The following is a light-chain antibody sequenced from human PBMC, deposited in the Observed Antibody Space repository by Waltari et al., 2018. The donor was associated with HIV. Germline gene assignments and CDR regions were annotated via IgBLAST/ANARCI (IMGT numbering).Light chain of an antibody. V-gene: IGLV2-11*01. J-gene: IGLJ2*01. CDR3: CSYAGSYTVV. CDR2: DVS. Sequence: QSALTKPRPVSGSPGQSVTISCTGTSSDVGGYNYVSWYQQHPGKAPKLMIYDVSTRPSGVPDRFSGSKSGNTASLTISGLQAEDEADYYCCSYAGSYTVVFGGGTKLTVL. CDR1: SSDVGGYNY.